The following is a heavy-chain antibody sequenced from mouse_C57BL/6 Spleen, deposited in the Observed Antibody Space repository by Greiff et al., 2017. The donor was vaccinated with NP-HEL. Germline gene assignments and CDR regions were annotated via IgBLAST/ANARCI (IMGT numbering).Heavy chain of an antibody. D-gene: IGHD2-4*01. CDR3: ARKDDYAYYFDY. Sequence: QVQLKQPGAELVMPGASVKLSCKASGYTFTSYWMHWVKQRPGQGLEWIGEIDPSDSYTNYNQKFKGKSTLTVDKSSSTAYMQLSSLTSEDSAVYYCARKDDYAYYFDYWGQGTTLTVSS. V-gene: IGHV1-69*01. CDR1: GYTFTSYW. J-gene: IGHJ2*01. CDR2: IDPSDSYT.